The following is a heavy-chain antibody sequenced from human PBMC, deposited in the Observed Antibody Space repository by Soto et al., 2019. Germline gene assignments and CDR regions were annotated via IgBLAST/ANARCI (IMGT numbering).Heavy chain of an antibody. V-gene: IGHV3-21*01. CDR3: ARDRGSGYDFDY. J-gene: IGHJ4*02. CDR1: GFTFSSYS. D-gene: IGHD5-12*01. CDR2: ISSSSSYI. Sequence: GGSLRLSCAASGFTFSSYSMNWVRQAPGKGLEWVSSISSSSSYIYYADSVKGRFTISGDNAKNSLYLQMNSLRAEDTAVYYCARDRGSGYDFDYWGQGTLVTVSS.